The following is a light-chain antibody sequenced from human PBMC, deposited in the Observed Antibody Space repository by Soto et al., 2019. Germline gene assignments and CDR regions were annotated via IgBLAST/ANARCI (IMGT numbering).Light chain of an antibody. CDR1: QSVSDT. V-gene: IGKV3-15*01. Sequence: EIVMTQSPATRSVSPGGRATLSCRASQSVSDTLAWYYQKPGQATRLLIYSASSGTTAVQATFSGSGSGRDFTITISSVQSEDFAVYNCYQYNNWPWKFGQGTNADIK. J-gene: IGKJ1*01. CDR2: SAS. CDR3: YQYNNWPWK.